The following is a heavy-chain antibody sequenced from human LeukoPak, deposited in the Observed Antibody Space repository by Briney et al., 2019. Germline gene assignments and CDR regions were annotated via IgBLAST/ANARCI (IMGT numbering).Heavy chain of an antibody. J-gene: IGHJ4*02. V-gene: IGHV6-1*01. CDR1: GDSVSSNSAA. D-gene: IGHD3-22*01. CDR3: AGEGYYYDSSGYYSQAFDY. CDR2: TYYRSKWYN. Sequence: SQTLSLTCAISGDSVSSNSAAWNWIRQSPSRGLEWLGRTYYRSKWYNDYAVSVKSRITINPDTSKNQFSLQLNSVTPEDTAVYYCAGEGYYYDSSGYYSQAFDYWGQGTLVTVSS.